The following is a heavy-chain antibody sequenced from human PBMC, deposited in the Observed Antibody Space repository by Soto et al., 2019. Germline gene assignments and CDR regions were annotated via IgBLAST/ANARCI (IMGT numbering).Heavy chain of an antibody. CDR3: ARDNSLNFWSGYNWFDP. CDR2: ISSSSSYI. D-gene: IGHD3-3*01. J-gene: IGHJ5*02. V-gene: IGHV3-21*01. CDR1: GFTFSSYS. Sequence: PGGSLRLSCAASGFTFSSYSMNWVRQAPGKGLEWVSSISSSSSYIYYADSVKGRFTISRDNAKNSLYLQMNSLRAEDTAVYYCARDNSLNFWSGYNWFDPWGQGTLVTAPQ.